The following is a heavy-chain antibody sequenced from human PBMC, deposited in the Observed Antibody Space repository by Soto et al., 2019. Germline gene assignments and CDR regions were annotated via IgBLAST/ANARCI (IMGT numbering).Heavy chain of an antibody. CDR2: ISYDGSNK. J-gene: IGHJ6*02. D-gene: IGHD3-10*01. Sequence: GGSMRVSCAAAGFKFISYAIRRVRQAPGKGLEWVAVISYDGSNKYYADSVKGRFTISRDNSKNTLYLQMNSLRAEDTAVYYCARDHGVYYYYGMDVWGQGTTVTVSS. CDR1: GFKFISYA. V-gene: IGHV3-30-3*01. CDR3: ARDHGVYYYYGMDV.